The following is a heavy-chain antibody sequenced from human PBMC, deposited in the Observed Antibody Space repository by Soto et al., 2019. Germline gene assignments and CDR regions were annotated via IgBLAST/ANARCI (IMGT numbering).Heavy chain of an antibody. J-gene: IGHJ6*02. V-gene: IGHV1-46*01. CDR2: INPSGGST. CDR3: ARGLEDTAMLPAMDV. CDR1: GYTFTSYY. Sequence: ASVKVSCKASGYTFTSYYMHWVRQAPGQGLEWMGIINPSGGSTSYAQKFQGRVTMTRDTSTSTVYMELSSLRSEDTAVYYCARGLEDTAMLPAMDVWGQGTTVTVSS. D-gene: IGHD5-18*01.